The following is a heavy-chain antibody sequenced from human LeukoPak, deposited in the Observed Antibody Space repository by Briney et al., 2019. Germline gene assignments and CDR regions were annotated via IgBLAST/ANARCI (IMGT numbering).Heavy chain of an antibody. CDR2: ISGSGGTT. J-gene: IGHJ4*02. Sequence: GGSLRLSCAASGFTFSGYVMSWVRQAPGKGLEWVSAISGSGGTTYYADSVKGRFTMSRDNSKNTQYLQMNSLRAEDTAVYYCAKAVRGYSGYDFYFDYWGQGTLVTVSS. CDR3: AKAVRGYSGYDFYFDY. D-gene: IGHD5-12*01. V-gene: IGHV3-23*01. CDR1: GFTFSGYV.